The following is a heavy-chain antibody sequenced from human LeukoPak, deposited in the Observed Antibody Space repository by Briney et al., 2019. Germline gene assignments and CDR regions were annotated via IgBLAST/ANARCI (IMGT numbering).Heavy chain of an antibody. CDR3: AREAYSAYAFDI. CDR1: GYTFTGYY. CDR2: INPNSGGT. D-gene: IGHD1-26*01. Sequence: ASVKVSCKASGYTFTGYYMHWVRQAPGQGLEWMGWINPNSGGTNYAQKFQGRVTMTRDTSINTAYMELSRLRSDDTAVYYCAREAYSAYAFDIWGQGTMVTVSS. J-gene: IGHJ3*02. V-gene: IGHV1-2*02.